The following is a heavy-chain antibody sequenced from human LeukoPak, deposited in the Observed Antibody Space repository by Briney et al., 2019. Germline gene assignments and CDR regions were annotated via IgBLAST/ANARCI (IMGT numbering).Heavy chain of an antibody. Sequence: SETLSLTCAVSGGSISSGGHSWSWIRQPPGKGLEWIGYIYHSGSTYYNPSLKSRVTISVDTSKNQFSLKLSSVTAADTAVYYCARDRWNYGHYYGMDVWGQGTTVTVSS. CDR3: ARDRWNYGHYYGMDV. V-gene: IGHV4-30-2*01. D-gene: IGHD1-7*01. CDR1: GGSISSGGHS. CDR2: IYHSGST. J-gene: IGHJ6*02.